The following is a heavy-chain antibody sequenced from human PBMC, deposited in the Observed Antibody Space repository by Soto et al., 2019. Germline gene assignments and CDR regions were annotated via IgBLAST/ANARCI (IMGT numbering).Heavy chain of an antibody. D-gene: IGHD2-2*01. Sequence: ASETLSLTCTVSGGSISGYYWSWVRQPAGKGLEWVGRIYSDGTTNYSPSLKSRVTMSLDTSKDQFSLHLNSVTAADTAVYYCSRVRCSNRKCYTRGMDVWGQGTTVTVSS. V-gene: IGHV4-4*07. J-gene: IGHJ6*02. CDR1: GGSISGYY. CDR2: IYSDGTT. CDR3: SRVRCSNRKCYTRGMDV.